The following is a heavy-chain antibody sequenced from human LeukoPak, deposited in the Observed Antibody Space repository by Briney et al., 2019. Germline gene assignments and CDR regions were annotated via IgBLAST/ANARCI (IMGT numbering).Heavy chain of an antibody. V-gene: IGHV1-69*04. J-gene: IGHJ4*02. CDR2: IIPILGIA. D-gene: IGHD1-1*01. Sequence: SVKVSCKASGGAFSSYAISWVRQAPGQGLEWMGRIIPILGIANYAQKFQGRVTITADKSTSTAYMELSSLRSDDTAVYYCARTGTTSNFDYWGQGTLVTVSS. CDR1: GGAFSSYA. CDR3: ARTGTTSNFDY.